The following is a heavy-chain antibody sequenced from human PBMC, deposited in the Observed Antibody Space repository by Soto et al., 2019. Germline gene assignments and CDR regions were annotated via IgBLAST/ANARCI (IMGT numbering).Heavy chain of an antibody. Sequence: QVKLQETGPGLVKPSETLSLSCTVSGGSFSSYYWSWIRQPPGKGLEWIGYIYDSGSTNYNPSLKCRVTISADPSKNQFSLNLTSGAAADTAMYYCAGGPPGAYIRDFHHWGLGTLVTVSS. CDR1: GGSFSSYY. V-gene: IGHV4-59*01. CDR3: AGGPPGAYIRDFHH. CDR2: IYDSGST. D-gene: IGHD2-21*01. J-gene: IGHJ4*02.